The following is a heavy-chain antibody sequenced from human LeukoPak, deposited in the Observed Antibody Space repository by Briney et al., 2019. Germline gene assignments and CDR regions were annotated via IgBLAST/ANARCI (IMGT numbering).Heavy chain of an antibody. D-gene: IGHD2-8*02. J-gene: IGHJ3*02. V-gene: IGHV3-53*01. CDR2: IYSGGPT. CDR1: GFTVSLYY. CDR3: ARGWVVATGGFDM. Sequence: GGSLRLSCAASGFTVSLYYMTWVRQAPGKGLEWVSVIYSGGPTYYADSVKGRLTISRDNSKNTVYLQMNSLRGEDTAVYFCARGWVVATGGFDMWGQGTMVTVSS.